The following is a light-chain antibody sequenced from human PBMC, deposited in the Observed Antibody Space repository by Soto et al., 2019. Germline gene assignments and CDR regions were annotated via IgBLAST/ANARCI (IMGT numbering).Light chain of an antibody. V-gene: IGKV2-28*01. CDR2: LGS. CDR1: QSLLYSNGYNY. CDR3: MQALQTPRT. Sequence: DVVMTQSPLSLPVTPGEPASISCRSSQSLLYSNGYNYLDWYLQKPGQSPQLLIYLGSYRASGVPDRFTGSGSGTDFTLKISRVEAEDVGVYYCMQALQTPRTFGQGTTVDIK. J-gene: IGKJ1*01.